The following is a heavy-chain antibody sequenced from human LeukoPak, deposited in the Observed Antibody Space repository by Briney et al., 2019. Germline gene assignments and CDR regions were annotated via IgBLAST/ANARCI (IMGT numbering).Heavy chain of an antibody. J-gene: IGHJ4*02. V-gene: IGHV3-33*08. CDR2: IWYDGSNK. D-gene: IGHD6-13*01. Sequence: SGGSLRLSCAASGFSLSTYGVSWVRQAPGKGLEWVAVIWYDGSNKYYADSVKGRFTISGDNSKNTLYLQMNSLRAEDTAVYYCGGYPGIAAAGTGFDYWGQGTLVTVSS. CDR3: GGYPGIAAAGTGFDY. CDR1: GFSLSTYG.